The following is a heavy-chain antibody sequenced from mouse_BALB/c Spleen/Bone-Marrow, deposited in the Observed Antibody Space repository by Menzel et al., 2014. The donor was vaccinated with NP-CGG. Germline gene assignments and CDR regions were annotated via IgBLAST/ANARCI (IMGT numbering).Heavy chain of an antibody. J-gene: IGHJ3*01. V-gene: IGHV5-9-2*01. Sequence: EVQGVESGGGLVKSGGSLKLSCAASGFTFNSYGMSWVRQTPEKRLEWVATISGGGSYTFYPDSVKGRFTISRDNAKNSLYLQLSSLGSEDTALYYCARHAYYDQTEVSFVYWGQGTLVTVSA. D-gene: IGHD2-4*01. CDR2: ISGGGSYT. CDR1: GFTFNSYG. CDR3: ARHAYYDQTEVSFVY.